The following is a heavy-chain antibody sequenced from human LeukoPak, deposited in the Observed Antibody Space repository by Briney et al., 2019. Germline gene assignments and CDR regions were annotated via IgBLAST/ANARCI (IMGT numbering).Heavy chain of an antibody. Sequence: GGSLRLSCAASGFAVSSNYMSWVRQAPGKGLEWVSVIYSGGSTYYADSVKGRFTISRDNSKNTLYLQMNSLRAEDTAVYYCARDLDNWNYVFYYYYYGMDVWGQGTTVTVSS. CDR1: GFAVSSNY. CDR2: IYSGGST. J-gene: IGHJ6*02. V-gene: IGHV3-53*05. CDR3: ARDLDNWNYVFYYYYYGMDV. D-gene: IGHD1-7*01.